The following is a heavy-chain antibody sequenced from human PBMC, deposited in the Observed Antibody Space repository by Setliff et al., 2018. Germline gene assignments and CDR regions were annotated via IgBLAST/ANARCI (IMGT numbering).Heavy chain of an antibody. D-gene: IGHD3-22*01. CDR2: INNYNTNT. V-gene: IGHV1-18*01. CDR1: GYTFTNYG. CDR3: ARINFYVSSGHYYAPEY. J-gene: IGHJ4*02. Sequence: ASVKVSCKPSGYTFTNYGITWVRQAPGHGLEWMGWINNYNTNTNYAQKLQGRVAMTTDTSTSTADMELRSLRSDDSAVYYCARINFYVSSGHYYAPEYWGKGTLVTVSS.